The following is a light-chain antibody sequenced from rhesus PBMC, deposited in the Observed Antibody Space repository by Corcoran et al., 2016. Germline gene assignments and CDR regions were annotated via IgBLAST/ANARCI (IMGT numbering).Light chain of an antibody. CDR3: QQYNSAPFT. J-gene: IGKJ3*01. CDR2: YAS. V-gene: IGKV1-37*01. Sequence: DIQMTQSPSSLSASVGDTVTITCRASQGISSYLAWYQQKPGKAPKPLIYYASNLESGVPSRFSCSGSGTEFTLTISSLQPEDFATYYCQQYNSAPFTFGPGTKLDI. CDR1: QGISSY.